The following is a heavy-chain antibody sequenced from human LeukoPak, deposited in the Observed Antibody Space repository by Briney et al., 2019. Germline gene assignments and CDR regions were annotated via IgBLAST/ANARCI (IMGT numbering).Heavy chain of an antibody. J-gene: IGHJ4*02. V-gene: IGHV3-64D*06. CDR3: VKDGDTAMVTFDY. D-gene: IGHD5-18*01. Sequence: GGSLRLFCSASGFTFSSYAMHWVRQAPGKGLEYVSAISSNGGSTYYADSVKGRFTISRDNSKNTLYLQMSSLRAEDTAVYYCVKDGDTAMVTFDYWGQGTLVTVSS. CDR1: GFTFSSYA. CDR2: ISSNGGST.